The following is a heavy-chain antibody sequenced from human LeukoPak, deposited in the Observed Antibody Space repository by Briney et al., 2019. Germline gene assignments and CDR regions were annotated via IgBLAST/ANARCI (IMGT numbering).Heavy chain of an antibody. J-gene: IGHJ4*02. Sequence: PSETLSLTCTVSGGSISSYYWSWIRQPPGKGLEWIGYIYYSGSTNYNPSLKSRVTISVDTSKNQFSLKLSSVTAADTAVYYCARAAGSGSYRWYFDYWGQGTLVTVSS. D-gene: IGHD1-26*01. CDR1: GGSISSYY. V-gene: IGHV4-59*01. CDR2: IYYSGST. CDR3: ARAAGSGSYRWYFDY.